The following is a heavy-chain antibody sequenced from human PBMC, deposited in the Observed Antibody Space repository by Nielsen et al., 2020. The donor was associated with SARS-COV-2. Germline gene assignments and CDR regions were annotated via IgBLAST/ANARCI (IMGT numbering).Heavy chain of an antibody. CDR2: IYYSGST. Sequence: SETLSLTCTVSGGSISSGGYYWSWIRQNQGKGREWIGYIYYSGSTYYNPSLKSRVTISVDTSKNQFSLKLSSVTAADTAVYYCARSRSITMIVVVMDAFDIWGQGTMVTVSS. CDR1: GGSISSGGYY. D-gene: IGHD3-22*01. V-gene: IGHV4-31*03. CDR3: ARSRSITMIVVVMDAFDI. J-gene: IGHJ3*02.